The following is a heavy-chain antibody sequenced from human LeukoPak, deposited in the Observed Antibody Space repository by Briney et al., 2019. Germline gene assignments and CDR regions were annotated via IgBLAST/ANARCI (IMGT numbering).Heavy chain of an antibody. J-gene: IGHJ6*03. Sequence: PSETLSLTCAVYGGSFSGYYWSWIRQPPGKGLEWIGEINHSGSTNYNPSLKSRVTISVDTSKNQFSLKLSSVTAADTAVYYCARQQLVRFYYYYYMDVWGKGTTVTISS. D-gene: IGHD6-13*01. V-gene: IGHV4-34*01. CDR2: INHSGST. CDR3: ARQQLVRFYYYYYMDV. CDR1: GGSFSGYY.